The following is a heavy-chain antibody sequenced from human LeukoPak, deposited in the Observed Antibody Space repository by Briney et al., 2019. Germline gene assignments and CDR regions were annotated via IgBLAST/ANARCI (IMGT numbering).Heavy chain of an antibody. D-gene: IGHD6-13*01. V-gene: IGHV3-30*18. CDR1: GFTFSGFG. Sequence: PGGSLRLSSAASGFTFSGFGMHWVRQAPGKGLEWVAVISYDESNKSYADSVKGRFTISRDNSKNSVFLQMNSLRAEDTAVYYCAKDRSIAAGGTVSEIDNWGQGTLVTVSS. J-gene: IGHJ4*02. CDR3: AKDRSIAAGGTVSEIDN. CDR2: ISYDESNK.